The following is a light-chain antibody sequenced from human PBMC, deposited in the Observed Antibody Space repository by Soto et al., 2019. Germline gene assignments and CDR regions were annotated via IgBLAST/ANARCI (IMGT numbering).Light chain of an antibody. CDR1: QSVSNK. J-gene: IGKJ4*01. Sequence: SPAPLSVKQGKTVYLSCRASQSVSNKLAWFQPKPGRGPRILTSATSSRATCIPARFSGSGSGTDCTVSVSILQAEDFTRYFGPQYAFLPITFAGGT. V-gene: IGKV3D-15*03. CDR2: ATS. CDR3: PQYAFLPIT.